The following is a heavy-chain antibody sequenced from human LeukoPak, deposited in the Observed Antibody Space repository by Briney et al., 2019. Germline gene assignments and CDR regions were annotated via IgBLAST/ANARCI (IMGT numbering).Heavy chain of an antibody. V-gene: IGHV4-34*01. D-gene: IGHD3-16*01. J-gene: IGHJ3*01. CDR2: INHSGIT. CDR3: ARVGGHPYREDDAFDL. CDR1: GFTFSRYS. Sequence: GSLRLSCAASGFTFSRYSMNWVRQPPGKGLEWIGEINHSGITKYNPSLKSRVTMSVDTSKNQVSLRLTSVTAADTAVYYCARVGGHPYREDDAFDLWGQGTMVIVSS.